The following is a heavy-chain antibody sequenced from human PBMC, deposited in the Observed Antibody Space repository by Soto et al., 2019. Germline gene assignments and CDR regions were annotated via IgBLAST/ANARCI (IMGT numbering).Heavy chain of an antibody. CDR1: GGSISSGGYY. D-gene: IGHD2-15*01. Sequence: SETLSLTCTVSGGSISSGGYYWSWIRQHPGKDLEWIGYIYYSGRNYYNPSLKSRVTISIDTSKNQFSPKLSSVTAADTAVYYCARESEGVVVAATLFVWGQGTTVTVSS. V-gene: IGHV4-31*02. CDR3: ARESEGVVVAATLFV. J-gene: IGHJ6*02. CDR2: IYYSGRN.